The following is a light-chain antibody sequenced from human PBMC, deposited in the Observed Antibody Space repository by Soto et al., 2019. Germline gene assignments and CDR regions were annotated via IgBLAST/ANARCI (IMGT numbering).Light chain of an antibody. CDR3: TSYAGSNNFVV. J-gene: IGLJ2*01. V-gene: IGLV2-8*01. CDR1: SSDVGGYNY. CDR2: EVT. Sequence: QSALTQPPSASGSPGQSVTISCTGTSSDVGGYNYVSWYRQHPGKAPKLMIYEVTKRPAGVPDRLSGSKSGNTASLTVSGHQAEDEADYYCTSYAGSNNFVVFGGGTKVTVL.